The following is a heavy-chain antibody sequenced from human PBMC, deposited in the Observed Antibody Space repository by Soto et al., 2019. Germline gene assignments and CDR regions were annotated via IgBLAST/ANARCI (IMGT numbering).Heavy chain of an antibody. Sequence: QVQLVESGGGVVQPGRSLRLSCAASGFPFSSYGMHWVREAPGKGLEWVAVISYDGSNKYYADSVKGRFTISRDNSASTMYLQMNSLRPEETELYGCVGGEYYLDYRGQGTPVTVSP. CDR2: ISYDGSNK. CDR1: GFPFSSYG. CDR3: VGGEYYLDY. J-gene: IGHJ4*02. D-gene: IGHD3-10*01. V-gene: IGHV3-30*03.